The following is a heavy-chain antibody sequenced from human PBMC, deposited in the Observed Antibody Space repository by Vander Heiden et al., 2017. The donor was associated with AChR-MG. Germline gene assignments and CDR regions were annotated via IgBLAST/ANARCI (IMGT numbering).Heavy chain of an antibody. CDR1: GDSVSSNSAA. Sequence: QVQLQQSGPGLVKPSQTLSLTCAISGDSVSSNSAAWNWIRQSPSRGLEWLGRTYYRSKWYYDYAVSVKRRMTINPDTSKNQFSLQLNSVTPEDTAVYYCARDLPDGPKGAENWFDPWGQGTLVTVSS. V-gene: IGHV6-1*01. CDR3: ARDLPDGPKGAENWFDP. D-gene: IGHD1-26*01. CDR2: TYYRSKWYY. J-gene: IGHJ5*02.